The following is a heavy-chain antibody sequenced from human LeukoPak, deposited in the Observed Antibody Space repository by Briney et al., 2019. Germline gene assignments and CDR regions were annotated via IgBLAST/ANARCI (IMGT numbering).Heavy chain of an antibody. CDR2: ISGSGGST. V-gene: IGHV3-23*01. Sequence: GGSLRLSCAASGFAFSNYWMSWVRQAPGKGLEWVSLISGSGGSTYYADSVKGRFTISRDNSKNTLYLQVYSLRADDTAVYYCARDDWNEYYMDVWGKGTTVTVSS. D-gene: IGHD1-1*01. CDR1: GFAFSNYW. J-gene: IGHJ6*03. CDR3: ARDDWNEYYMDV.